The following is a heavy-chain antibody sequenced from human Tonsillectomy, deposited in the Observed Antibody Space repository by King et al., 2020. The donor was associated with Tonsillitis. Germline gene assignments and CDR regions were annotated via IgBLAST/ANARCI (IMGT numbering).Heavy chain of an antibody. CDR3: AKDSTPSMLVAGGGMDV. CDR1: GFTFDDYA. D-gene: IGHD3-22*01. J-gene: IGHJ6*02. Sequence: VQLVESGGGLVQPGRSLRLSCAASGFTFDDYAMHWVRQAPGKGLEWVSGISWNSGSIGYADSVKGRFTISRDNAKNSLYLQMNSLRAEDTALYYCAKDSTPSMLVAGGGMDVWGQGTTVTVSS. V-gene: IGHV3-9*01. CDR2: ISWNSGSI.